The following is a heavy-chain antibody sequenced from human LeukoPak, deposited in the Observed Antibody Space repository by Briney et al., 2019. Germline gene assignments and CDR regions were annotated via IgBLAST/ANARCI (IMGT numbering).Heavy chain of an antibody. J-gene: IGHJ4*02. CDR2: THYSGVT. CDR3: ARQNPAAAGQGLDY. D-gene: IGHD6-13*01. V-gene: IGHV4-59*08. Sequence: SETLSLTCSVSGASISGYYWSWIRQPPGKGLEWIGYTHYSGVTNYNPSLRSRVTISVDTSKNQFSLNLSFVTATDTAVYYCARQNPAAAGQGLDYWGQGALVIVSS. CDR1: GASISGYY.